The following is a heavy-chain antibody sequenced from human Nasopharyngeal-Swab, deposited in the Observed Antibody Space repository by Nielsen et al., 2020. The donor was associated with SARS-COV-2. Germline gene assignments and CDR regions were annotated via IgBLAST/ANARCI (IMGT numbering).Heavy chain of an antibody. J-gene: IGHJ4*02. Sequence: GGSLRLSCAASGFTFSSYWMSWVRQAPGKGLEWVANIEQDGSEKYYVDSVKGRFTISRDNAKNSLYLQMNSLRAEDTAVYYCARDPDIAAALYFDYWGQGTLVTVSS. CDR3: ARDPDIAAALYFDY. CDR1: GFTFSSYW. V-gene: IGHV3-7*01. D-gene: IGHD6-13*01. CDR2: IEQDGSEK.